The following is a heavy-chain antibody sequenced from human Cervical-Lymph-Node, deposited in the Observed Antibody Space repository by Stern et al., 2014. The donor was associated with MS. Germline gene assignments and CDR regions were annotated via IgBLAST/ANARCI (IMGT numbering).Heavy chain of an antibody. Sequence: QVQLVESGAKMKKPGASVRVSCKASGYDFTGFFIHWVRQVPGQRLEWMGRLTPNSDDPTYAQNFQDRVTLTRDTSIGTAYLELSRLTSADTAVYYCAREATRIIVGIDYWGQGTPVTVSS. CDR3: AREATRIIVGIDY. D-gene: IGHD2/OR15-2a*01. V-gene: IGHV1-2*06. J-gene: IGHJ4*02. CDR1: GYDFTGFF. CDR2: LTPNSDDP.